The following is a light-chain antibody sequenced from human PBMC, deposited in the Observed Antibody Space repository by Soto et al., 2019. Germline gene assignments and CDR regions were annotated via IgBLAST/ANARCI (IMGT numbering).Light chain of an antibody. CDR2: KAS. CDR1: QGIRHD. CDR3: QQYSSYCT. J-gene: IGKJ1*01. Sequence: IQMTQSPSTLSGSVGDRVTITCRASQGIRHDFGWYQQKPGKAPKLLIYKASTLTSGVPSRFSGSGAGTEFPLTISSLQHDDFATYYCQQYSSYCTFGQGTKVDIK. V-gene: IGKV1-5*03.